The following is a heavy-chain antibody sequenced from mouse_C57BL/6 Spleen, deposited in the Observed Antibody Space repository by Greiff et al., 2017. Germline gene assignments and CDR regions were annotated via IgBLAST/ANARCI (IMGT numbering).Heavy chain of an antibody. V-gene: IGHV3-6*01. CDR3: ARGIQSN. Sequence: EVQLQQSGPGLVKPSQSLSLTCSVTGYSITSGYYWNWIRQFPGNKLEWMGYISYDGSNNYNPSLKNRISITRDTSKNQFFLKLNSVTTEDTATYYCARGIQSNWGQGTLVTVSA. CDR2: ISYDGSN. CDR1: GYSITSGYY. J-gene: IGHJ3*01.